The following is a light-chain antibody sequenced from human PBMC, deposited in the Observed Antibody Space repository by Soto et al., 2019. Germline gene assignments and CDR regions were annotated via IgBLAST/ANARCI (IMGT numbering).Light chain of an antibody. V-gene: IGKV3-11*01. CDR3: HQRSNWPRT. CDR2: DAS. J-gene: IGKJ1*01. Sequence: EIVLTQSPATLSLSPGERATLSCRASQSVSSYLAWYQQKPGQAPRLLIYDASNRATGITARFSGSGSGTDFTLTISSLEPEDFAVYYCHQRSNWPRTFGQGTKVEIK. CDR1: QSVSSY.